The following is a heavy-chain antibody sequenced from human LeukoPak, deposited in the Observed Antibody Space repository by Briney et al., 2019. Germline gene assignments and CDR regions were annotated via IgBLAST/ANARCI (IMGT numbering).Heavy chain of an antibody. CDR2: IYYSGST. J-gene: IGHJ3*02. Sequence: SETLSLTCTVSGGSISSYYWSWIRQPPGKGLEWIGYIYYSGSTNYNPSLKSRVTISVDASKNQFSLKLSSVTAADTAVYYCASLDSIGSHAFDIWGQGTMVTVSS. CDR3: ASLDSIGSHAFDI. D-gene: IGHD3-22*01. V-gene: IGHV4-59*08. CDR1: GGSISSYY.